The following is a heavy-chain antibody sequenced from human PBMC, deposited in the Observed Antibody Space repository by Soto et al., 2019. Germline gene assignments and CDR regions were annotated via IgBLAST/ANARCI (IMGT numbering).Heavy chain of an antibody. CDR3: ARDNRWSGYGMDV. V-gene: IGHV3-33*01. Sequence: PGGSLRLSCAASGFTFSSYGMHWVCQAPGKGLERVAVIWYDGSNKYYADSVKGRFTISRDNSKNTLYLQMNSLRAEDTAVYYCARDNRWSGYGMDVWGQGTTVTVSS. J-gene: IGHJ6*02. CDR1: GFTFSSYG. CDR2: IWYDGSNK. D-gene: IGHD3-3*01.